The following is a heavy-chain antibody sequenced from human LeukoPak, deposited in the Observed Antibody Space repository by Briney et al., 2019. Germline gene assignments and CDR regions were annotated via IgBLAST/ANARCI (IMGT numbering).Heavy chain of an antibody. J-gene: IGHJ6*03. D-gene: IGHD1-7*01. CDR2: IKQNGSEK. V-gene: IGHV3-7*01. CDR3: ARGVRTGTTGYMDV. CDR1: GFTFSSYW. Sequence: GGSLRLSCAASGFTFSSYWMSWVRQAPGKGLEWVANIKQNGSEKYYVDSLKGRFTISRDNAKNSLYLQMNSLRAPDTAVYYCARGVRTGTTGYMDVWGKGTTVTASS.